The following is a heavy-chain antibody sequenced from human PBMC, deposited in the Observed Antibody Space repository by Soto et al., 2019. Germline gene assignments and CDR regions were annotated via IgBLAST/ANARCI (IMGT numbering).Heavy chain of an antibody. D-gene: IGHD3-22*01. J-gene: IGHJ4*02. CDR1: GYTFTANS. CDR2: INAANGNT. Sequence: QVQLVQSGAEVRKPGASVKLSCKALGYTFTANSIHWVRQAPGQRPEWMGWINAANGNTRYSQGFQGRLTFTRDTSASTGYMELSGLMSEDTAVYYCARGDFHDSNGYYSLFDYWGQGTLVTVSS. CDR3: ARGDFHDSNGYYSLFDY. V-gene: IGHV1-3*01.